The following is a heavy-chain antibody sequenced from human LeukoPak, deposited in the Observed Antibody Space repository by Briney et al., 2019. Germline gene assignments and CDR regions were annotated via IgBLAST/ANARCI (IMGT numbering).Heavy chain of an antibody. CDR3: AKVAGRWLQLNAFDI. CDR1: GFTFGSYG. CDR2: IRSDGSNK. V-gene: IGHV3-30*02. Sequence: PGGSLRLSCAASGFTFGSYGMHWVRQAPGKGLEWVTFIRSDGSNKYYADSVKGRFTISRDNSKNTLYLQMNSLRAEDTAVYYCAKVAGRWLQLNAFDIWGQGTMVTVSS. J-gene: IGHJ3*02. D-gene: IGHD5-24*01.